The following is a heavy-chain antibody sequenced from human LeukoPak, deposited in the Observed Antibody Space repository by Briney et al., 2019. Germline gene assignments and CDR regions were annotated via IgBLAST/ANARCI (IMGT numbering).Heavy chain of an antibody. Sequence: PGGSLRLSCAASGFTFSNYEMNWVSQAPGKGLEWISYISSSGSTIYYVDSVKGRFTISRDNAKNSLFLQMNSLRAEDTAVYYCAREGAPATNRYNWFDPWGQGTLVTVSS. V-gene: IGHV3-48*03. CDR3: AREGAPATNRYNWFDP. CDR1: GFTFSNYE. CDR2: ISSSGSTI. J-gene: IGHJ5*02. D-gene: IGHD2-15*01.